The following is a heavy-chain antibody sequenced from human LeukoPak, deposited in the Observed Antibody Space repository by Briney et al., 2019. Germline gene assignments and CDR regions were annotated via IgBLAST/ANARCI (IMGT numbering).Heavy chain of an antibody. CDR3: ARESEWGSSSGDY. D-gene: IGHD6-6*01. CDR1: GYTFTSYD. CDR2: ISTYNYNT. V-gene: IGHV1-18*01. Sequence: ASVRVSCTTSGYTFTSYDITWVRQAPGQGLEWMGYISTYNYNTHHSQKFQGRVFMSTDSSSGTAYMDLQSLTSDDTAVYYCARESEWGSSSGDYWGQGTLVTVSS. J-gene: IGHJ4*02.